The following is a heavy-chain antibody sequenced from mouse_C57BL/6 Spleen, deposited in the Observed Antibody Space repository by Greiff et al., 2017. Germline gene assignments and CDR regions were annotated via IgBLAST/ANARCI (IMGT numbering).Heavy chain of an antibody. V-gene: IGHV1-52*01. CDR1: GYTFTSYW. CDR3: ARHGSSSFAY. Sequence: VKLQQPGAELVRPGSSVKLSCKASGYTFTSYWMHWVKQRPIQGLEWIGNIDPSDSETHYNQKFKDKATLTVDKSSSTAYMQLSSLTSEDSAVYYCARHGSSSFAYWGQGTLVTVSA. J-gene: IGHJ3*01. D-gene: IGHD1-1*01. CDR2: IDPSDSET.